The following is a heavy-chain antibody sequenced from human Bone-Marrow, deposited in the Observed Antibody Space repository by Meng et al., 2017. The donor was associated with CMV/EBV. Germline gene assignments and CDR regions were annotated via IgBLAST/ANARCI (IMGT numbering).Heavy chain of an antibody. V-gene: IGHV1-69*05. CDR2: IIPIFGTA. CDR3: ARVGNWNYEGYYYYGMDV. CDR1: GGTFSSYA. D-gene: IGHD1-7*01. Sequence: SVKVSCKASGGTFSSYAISWVRQAPGQGLEWMGGIIPIFGTANYAQKLQGRVTITTDESTSTAYMELSSLRSEDTAVYYCARVGNWNYEGYYYYGMDVWGQGTTVTVSS. J-gene: IGHJ6*02.